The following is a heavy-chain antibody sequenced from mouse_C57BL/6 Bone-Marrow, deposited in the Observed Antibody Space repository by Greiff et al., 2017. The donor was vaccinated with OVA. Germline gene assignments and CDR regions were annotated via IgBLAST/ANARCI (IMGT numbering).Heavy chain of an antibody. Sequence: DVQLVESGGDLVKPGGSPKLSCAASGFTFSSYGMSWVRQTPDKRLEWVATISSGGSYTSYPDSVKGRFTISRDNAKNTLYLQMSSLKSEDTAMYYCARHSGSTYYFDYWGQGTTLTVSS. CDR2: ISSGGSYT. CDR1: GFTFSSYG. V-gene: IGHV5-6*01. CDR3: ARHSGSTYYFDY. D-gene: IGHD1-1*01. J-gene: IGHJ2*01.